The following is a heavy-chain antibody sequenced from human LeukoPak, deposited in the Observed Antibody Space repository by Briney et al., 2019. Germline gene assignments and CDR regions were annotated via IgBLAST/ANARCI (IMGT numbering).Heavy chain of an antibody. Sequence: RRSLRLSCAASGFTFSSYGMHWVRQAPGKGLEWVAVISYDGSNKYYADSVKGRFTISRDNSKNTLYLQMNSLRAEDTAVYYCAKDPAGDYGYWGQGTLVTVSS. J-gene: IGHJ4*02. CDR2: ISYDGSNK. CDR1: GFTFSSYG. V-gene: IGHV3-30*18. D-gene: IGHD4-17*01. CDR3: AKDPAGDYGY.